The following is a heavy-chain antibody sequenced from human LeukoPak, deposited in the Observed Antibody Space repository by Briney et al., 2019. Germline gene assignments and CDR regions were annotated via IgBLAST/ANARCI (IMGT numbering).Heavy chain of an antibody. J-gene: IGHJ4*02. CDR2: IYYSGST. CDR1: GGSISSHY. Sequence: SETLSLTCTVSGGSISSHYWSFIRQPPGKGLEWIGYIYYSGSTNYNPSLKSRVTISVDTSKNQFSLKLSSVTAADTAVYYCARDGQLGDYFDYWGQGTLVTVSS. CDR3: ARDGQLGDYFDY. D-gene: IGHD3-16*01. V-gene: IGHV4-59*11.